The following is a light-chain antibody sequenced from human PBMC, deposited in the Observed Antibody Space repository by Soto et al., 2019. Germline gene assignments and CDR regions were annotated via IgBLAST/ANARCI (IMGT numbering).Light chain of an antibody. CDR3: SSYRGSNTWV. V-gene: IGLV2-14*01. CDR2: EVS. CDR1: SSDVGGYNY. J-gene: IGLJ3*02. Sequence: QSALTQPVSVSGSPGQSITISCTGTSSDVGGYNYVSWYQQHPGKAPKLMIYEVSNRPSGVSNRFSGSKSGNTASLTISGLQAEDEADYYCSSYRGSNTWVFGGGTKLTVL.